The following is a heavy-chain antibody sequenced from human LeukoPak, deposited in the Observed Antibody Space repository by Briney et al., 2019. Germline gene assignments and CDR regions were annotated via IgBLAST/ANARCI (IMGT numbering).Heavy chain of an antibody. CDR1: GYSISSGYY. CDR3: ARHHDTPMGAAEGWFDP. Sequence: ASETLSLTCAVSGYSISSGYYWGWIRQPPGKGLEWIGSIYHSGSNYYNPSLKSRVTISVDTSKNQFSLKLSSVTAADTAVYYCARHHDTPMGAAEGWFDPWGQGTLVTVSS. V-gene: IGHV4-38-2*01. D-gene: IGHD2-15*01. J-gene: IGHJ5*02. CDR2: IYHSGSN.